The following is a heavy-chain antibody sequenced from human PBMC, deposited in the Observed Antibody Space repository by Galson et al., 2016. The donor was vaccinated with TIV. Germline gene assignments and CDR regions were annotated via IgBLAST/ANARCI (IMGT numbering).Heavy chain of an antibody. CDR3: ATSWAVQLERLDAFDI. D-gene: IGHD1-1*01. J-gene: IGHJ3*02. V-gene: IGHV1-69*05. CDR1: GGTFSGYA. Sequence: SVKVSCKASGGTFSGYAINWVRQAPGQGLEWMGGIIPMFGTTNYAQKFQGRVTITTVAATSTAYMQLSSLRSEDTAVYFCATSWAVQLERLDAFDIWGQGTLVIVAS. CDR2: IIPMFGTT.